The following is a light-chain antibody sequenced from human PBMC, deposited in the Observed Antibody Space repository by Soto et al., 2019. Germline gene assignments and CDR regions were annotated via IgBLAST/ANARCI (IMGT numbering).Light chain of an antibody. CDR2: DVD. Sequence: QAVLTQPASVSGSPGQSITISCTGTSSDVGGYNYVCWFQQHPGKAPKLMIYDVDNRPSGVSNRFSGSKSGNTASLTIAGLQAEDEGDYYCNSYRSGSTWVFGGGTKLTVL. V-gene: IGLV2-14*01. CDR1: SSDVGGYNY. J-gene: IGLJ3*02. CDR3: NSYRSGSTWV.